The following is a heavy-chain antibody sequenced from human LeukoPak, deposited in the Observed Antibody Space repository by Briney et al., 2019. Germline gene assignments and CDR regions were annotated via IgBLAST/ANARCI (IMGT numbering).Heavy chain of an antibody. CDR2: MNPNSGNT. J-gene: IGHJ4*02. CDR1: GYTFTSYA. V-gene: IGHV1-8*01. CDR3: ARGLDYYDSSGYYPPGYY. D-gene: IGHD3-22*01. Sequence: ASVKVSCKASGYTFTSYAINWVRQATGQGLEWMGWMNPNSGNTGYAHKFQGRVTMTRNTSIGTAYMELSSLRSEDTAVYYCARGLDYYDSSGYYPPGYYWGQGTLVTVSS.